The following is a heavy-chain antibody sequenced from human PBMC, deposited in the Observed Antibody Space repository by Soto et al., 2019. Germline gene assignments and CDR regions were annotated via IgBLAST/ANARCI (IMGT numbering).Heavy chain of an antibody. CDR1: GFTFSSYG. Sequence: QVQLVESGGGVVQPGRSLRLSCAASGFTFSSYGMHWVRQAPGKGLEWVAVISYDGSNKYYVDSVKGRFTISRDNSKNTLYLQMNSLRAEDTAVYYCAKDRGSGKDYYYGMDVW. V-gene: IGHV3-30*18. D-gene: IGHD3-10*01. CDR3: AKDRGSGKDYYYGMDV. J-gene: IGHJ6*01. CDR2: ISYDGSNK.